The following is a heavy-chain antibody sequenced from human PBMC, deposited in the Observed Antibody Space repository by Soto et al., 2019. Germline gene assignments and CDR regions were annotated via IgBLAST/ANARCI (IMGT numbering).Heavy chain of an antibody. J-gene: IGHJ4*02. CDR2: IDGSGRNT. V-gene: IGHV3-23*01. CDR1: GFTFSSYA. D-gene: IGHD2-15*01. CDR3: AKDGGSVCSGGTCYFQAPDY. Sequence: PGGSLRLSCAASGFTFSSYAMIWVRQAPGKGLEWVSGIDGSGRNTYYADSVKGRFTISRDNSKNTLSVQMNGLRVEDTALYYCAKDGGSVCSGGTCYFQAPDYWGQGTLVTVSS.